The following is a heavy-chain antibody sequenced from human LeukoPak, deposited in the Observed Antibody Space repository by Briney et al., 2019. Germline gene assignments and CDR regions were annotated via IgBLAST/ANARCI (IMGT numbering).Heavy chain of an antibody. CDR1: GYTFTSYG. CDR2: ISAYNGNT. J-gene: IGHJ4*02. D-gene: IGHD3-22*01. V-gene: IGHV1-18*01. Sequence: ASVKVSCKASGYTFTSYGISWVRQAPGQRLEWMGWISAYNGNTKYAQKLQGRVTMTTDTSTSTAYMELRSLRSDDTAVYYCARGDFNYYDSSGYYYLYYWGQGTLVTVSS. CDR3: ARGDFNYYDSSGYYYLYY.